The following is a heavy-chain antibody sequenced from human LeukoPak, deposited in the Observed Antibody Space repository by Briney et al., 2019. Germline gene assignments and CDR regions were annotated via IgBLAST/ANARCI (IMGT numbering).Heavy chain of an antibody. J-gene: IGHJ3*02. CDR1: GGSFSGYY. V-gene: IGHV4-34*09. Sequence: PSETLSLTCAVYGGSFSGYYWSWIRQPPGKGLEWIGYIYYSGSTYYNPSLKSRVTISVDTSKNQFSLKLSSVTAADTAVYYCARAVVDLDAFDIWGQGTMVTVSS. CDR3: ARAVVDLDAFDI. CDR2: IYYSGST. D-gene: IGHD3-9*01.